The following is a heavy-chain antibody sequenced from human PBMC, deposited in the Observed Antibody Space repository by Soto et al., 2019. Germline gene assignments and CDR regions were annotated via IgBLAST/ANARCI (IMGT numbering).Heavy chain of an antibody. V-gene: IGHV3-30*18. CDR3: AKIHYDILTGSSTYFDY. J-gene: IGHJ4*02. Sequence: GGSLRLSCAASGFTFSSYGMHWVRQAPGKGLGWVAVISYDGSNKYYADTVKGRFTISRDNSKNTLYLQMNSLRAEDTAVYYCAKIHYDILTGSSTYFDYWGQGTLVTVSS. D-gene: IGHD3-9*01. CDR2: ISYDGSNK. CDR1: GFTFSSYG.